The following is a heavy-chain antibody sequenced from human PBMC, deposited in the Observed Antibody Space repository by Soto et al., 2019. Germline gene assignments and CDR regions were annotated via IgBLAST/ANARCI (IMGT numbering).Heavy chain of an antibody. V-gene: IGHV3-23*01. CDR3: AKLYDSSGRVDYYYGMDV. J-gene: IGHJ6*02. D-gene: IGHD3-22*01. CDR1: GFTFSSYA. Sequence: PGGSLRLSCAASGFTFSSYARSWVRQAPGKGLEWVSAISGSGGSTYYADSVKGRFTISRDNSKNTLYLQMNSLRAEDTAVYYCAKLYDSSGRVDYYYGMDVWGQGTTVTVSS. CDR2: ISGSGGST.